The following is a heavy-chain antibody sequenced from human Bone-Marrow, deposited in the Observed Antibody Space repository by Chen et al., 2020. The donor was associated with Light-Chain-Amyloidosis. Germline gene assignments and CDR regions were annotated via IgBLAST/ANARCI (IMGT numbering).Heavy chain of an antibody. J-gene: IGHJ4*02. CDR3: ARRRYGYNFDY. V-gene: IGHV5-51*01. D-gene: IGHD5-12*01. CDR1: GYTFPNYW. CDR2: IYPDDSDA. Sequence: EVPLEQSGPEVNKPGASLKISCKGSGYTFPNYWIGGVRQMPGKGLEWTGVIYPDDSDASYIPSFEGQVTISSDKSITSAYLQWRSLKASDTAMYYCARRRYGYNFDYWGQGTLVTVSS.